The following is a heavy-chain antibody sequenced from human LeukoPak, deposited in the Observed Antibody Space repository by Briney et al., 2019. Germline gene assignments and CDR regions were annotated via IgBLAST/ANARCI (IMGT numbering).Heavy chain of an antibody. D-gene: IGHD3-10*01. CDR1: GFTFSSYH. CDR3: ARGYLSGSGSFFDP. J-gene: IGHJ5*02. Sequence: GGSLRLSCAASGFTFSSYHINWVRQAPGKGLEWVSSISGSSTYIYYADSVKGRFSISRDNAKNSLYLQMNSLRAEDTTVYYCARGYLSGSGSFFDPWGQGTLVTVSS. V-gene: IGHV3-21*01. CDR2: ISGSSTYI.